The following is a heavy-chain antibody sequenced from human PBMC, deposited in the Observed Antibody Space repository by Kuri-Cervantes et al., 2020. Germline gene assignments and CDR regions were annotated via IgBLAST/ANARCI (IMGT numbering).Heavy chain of an antibody. V-gene: IGHV3-30-3*01. CDR1: GFTFSSYA. CDR3: ARSFRRGI. J-gene: IGHJ4*02. CDR2: ISYDGSNK. D-gene: IGHD3-16*01. Sequence: LSLTCAASGFTFSSYAMHWVRQAPGKGLEWVAVISYDGSNKYYADSVKGRFTISRDNAKNSLYLQMNSLRDEDTAVYYCARSFRRGIWGQGTLVTVSS.